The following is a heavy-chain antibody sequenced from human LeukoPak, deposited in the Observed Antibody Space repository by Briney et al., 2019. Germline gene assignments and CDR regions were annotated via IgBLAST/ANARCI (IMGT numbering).Heavy chain of an antibody. J-gene: IGHJ4*02. CDR3: ARDRGVDYFDY. D-gene: IGHD3-3*01. CDR1: GGSISSSNW. CDR2: IYHSGST. V-gene: IGHV4-4*02. Sequence: PSETLSLTCAVSGGSISSSNWWSWVRQPPGKGLEWIGEIYHSGSTNYNPSLKSRVTISVDTSKNQFSLKLTSVTAADTAVYYCARDRGVDYFDYWGQGTLVTVSS.